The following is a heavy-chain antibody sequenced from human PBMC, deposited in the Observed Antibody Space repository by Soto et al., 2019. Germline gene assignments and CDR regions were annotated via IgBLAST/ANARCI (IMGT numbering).Heavy chain of an antibody. V-gene: IGHV3-23*01. D-gene: IGHD6-6*01. Sequence: EVQLLESGGGLVQPGGSLRLSCAASGLTFSSYAMSWVRQAPGKGLEWVSAISGSGGSTYYADSVKGRFTISRDNSKNTLYLQMNSLRAEDTAVYYCARGPYIAARSLDYWGQGTLVTVSS. CDR1: GLTFSSYA. J-gene: IGHJ4*02. CDR3: ARGPYIAARSLDY. CDR2: ISGSGGST.